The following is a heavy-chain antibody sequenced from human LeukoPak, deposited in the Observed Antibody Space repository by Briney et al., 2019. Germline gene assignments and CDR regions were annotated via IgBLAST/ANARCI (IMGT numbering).Heavy chain of an antibody. V-gene: IGHV3-21*01. D-gene: IGHD6-13*01. CDR3: LGSNIAAV. CDR2: IGPSGSNI. J-gene: IGHJ4*02. CDR1: GFNFSNYG. Sequence: PGGSLRLSCAASGFNFSNYGMNWVRQTPEGGLEWVSSIGPSGSNIFYADSVKGRFTVSRDNAKNSLYLQMNSLRAEDTADYYCLGSNIAAVWGQGTLVTVSS.